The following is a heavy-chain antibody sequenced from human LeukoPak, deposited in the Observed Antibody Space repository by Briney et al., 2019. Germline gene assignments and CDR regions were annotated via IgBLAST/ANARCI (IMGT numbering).Heavy chain of an antibody. CDR1: GGTFSSYA. V-gene: IGHV1-69*05. Sequence: ALVKVSCKASGGTFSSYAISWVRQAPGQGLEWMGGIIPIFGTANYAQKFQGRVTITTDESTSTAYMELSSLRSEDTAVYYCARDLGYCSSTSCLWGQGTLVTVSS. CDR2: IIPIFGTA. D-gene: IGHD2-2*03. J-gene: IGHJ4*02. CDR3: ARDLGYCSSTSCL.